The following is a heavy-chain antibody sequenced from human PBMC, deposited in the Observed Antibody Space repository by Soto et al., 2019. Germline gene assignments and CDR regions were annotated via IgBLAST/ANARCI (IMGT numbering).Heavy chain of an antibody. J-gene: IGHJ4*02. CDR1: GFTFSSYG. Sequence: QVQLVESGGGVVQPRRSLRLSCAASGFTFSSYGMHWVRQAPGKGLEWVAVIWYDGSNKYYADSVKGRFTISRDNSKNTLYLQMNSLRAEDTAVYYCARAAGGYVDYWGQGTLVTVSS. V-gene: IGHV3-33*01. CDR3: ARAAGGYVDY. D-gene: IGHD2-15*01. CDR2: IWYDGSNK.